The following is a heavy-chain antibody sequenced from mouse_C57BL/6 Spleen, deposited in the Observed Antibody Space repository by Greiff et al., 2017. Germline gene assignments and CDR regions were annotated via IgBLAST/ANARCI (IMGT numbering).Heavy chain of an antibody. V-gene: IGHV2-2*01. CDR3: ARPSENYGSSAFAY. CDR1: GFSLTSYG. J-gene: IGHJ3*01. Sequence: VQGVESGPGLVQPSQSLSITCTVSGFSLTSYGVHWVRQSPGKGLEWLGVIWSGGSTDYNAAFISRLSTSKDNSKSQVFFKMNSLQADDTAIYYCARPSENYGSSAFAYWGQGTLVTVSA. D-gene: IGHD1-1*01. CDR2: IWSGGST.